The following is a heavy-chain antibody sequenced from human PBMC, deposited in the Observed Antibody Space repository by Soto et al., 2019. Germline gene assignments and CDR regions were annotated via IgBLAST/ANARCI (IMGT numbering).Heavy chain of an antibody. CDR2: ISADNGNT. J-gene: IGHJ5*02. V-gene: IGHV1-18*01. Sequence: QVQLVQSGAEVKKPGASVKVSCKASGYTFTSYGISWVRQAPGQGLEWMGWISADNGNTNYAQKLQGRVTMTTDTSTSTAYMELRSLRSDDTAVYYCARDQQSVVPAATDDNWFDPWGQGTLVTVSS. CDR3: ARDQQSVVPAATDDNWFDP. CDR1: GYTFTSYG. D-gene: IGHD2-2*01.